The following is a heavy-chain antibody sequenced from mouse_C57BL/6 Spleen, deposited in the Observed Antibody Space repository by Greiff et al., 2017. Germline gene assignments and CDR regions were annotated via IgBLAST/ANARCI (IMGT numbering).Heavy chain of an antibody. CDR2: IYPGDGDT. D-gene: IGHD2-3*01. Sequence: VQLQQSGPELVKPGASVKISCKASGYAFSSSWMNWVKQRPGKGLEWIGRIYPGDGDTNYNGKFKGKATLTADTSSSTAYMQRSSLTDEDSAVYCAARAGGGYYPFDYWGQGTTLTVS. CDR1: GYAFSSSW. V-gene: IGHV1-82*01. CDR3: ARAGGGYYPFDY. J-gene: IGHJ2*01.